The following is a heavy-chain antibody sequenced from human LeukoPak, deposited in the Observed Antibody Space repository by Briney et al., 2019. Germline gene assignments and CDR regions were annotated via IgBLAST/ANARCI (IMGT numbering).Heavy chain of an antibody. Sequence: GGSLRLSCAASGFTFSSYSMNWVRQAPGKGLEWVSSISSSSSYIYYADSVKGRFTISRDNAKNSLYLQMNSLRAEDTAVYYCARESSISDAFDIWGQGTMVTVSS. V-gene: IGHV3-21*01. D-gene: IGHD2-21*01. CDR1: GFTFSSYS. J-gene: IGHJ3*02. CDR3: ARESSISDAFDI. CDR2: ISSSSSYI.